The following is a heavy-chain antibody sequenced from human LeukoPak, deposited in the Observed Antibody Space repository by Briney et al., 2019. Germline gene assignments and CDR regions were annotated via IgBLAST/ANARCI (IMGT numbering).Heavy chain of an antibody. D-gene: IGHD2-2*01. CDR3: ARALGYCSSTSCSDYYYYYMDV. Sequence: SETLSLTCTVSGGSISSYYWSWIRQPPGKGLEWIGYIYYSGSTNYNPSLKSRVTISVDTSKNQFSLKLSSVTAADTAVYYCARALGYCSSTSCSDYYYYYMDVWGKGTTVTISS. CDR2: IYYSGST. V-gene: IGHV4-59*01. CDR1: GGSISSYY. J-gene: IGHJ6*03.